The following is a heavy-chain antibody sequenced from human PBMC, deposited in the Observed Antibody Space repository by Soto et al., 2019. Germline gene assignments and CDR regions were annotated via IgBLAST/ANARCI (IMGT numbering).Heavy chain of an antibody. CDR2: INNDGSST. V-gene: IGHV3-74*01. D-gene: IGHD3-22*01. J-gene: IGHJ4*02. CDR1: GFTFSRYW. CDR3: AREPRYDSSGYYYEGFDY. Sequence: GGSLRLSCAASGFTFSRYWMHWVRQAPGKGLVWVSRINNDGSSTTYADSVRGRFTISRDDAKNTLYLQMSRLRAEDTAVYYCAREPRYDSSGYYYEGFDYWGQGMLVTVSS.